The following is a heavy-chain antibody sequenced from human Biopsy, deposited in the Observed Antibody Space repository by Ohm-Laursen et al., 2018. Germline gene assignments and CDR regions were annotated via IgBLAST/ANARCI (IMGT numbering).Heavy chain of an antibody. Sequence: SVKVSYKASGGPSSNYAFSWVRQAPGQGLEWVGRIVPILGHLNYAQRFQGRVSITADKSTTYVYMELSRLTSGDTAVYYCAADADGYYTEFDYWGPGTLVTVSS. V-gene: IGHV1-69*04. D-gene: IGHD3-3*01. CDR1: GGPSSNYA. J-gene: IGHJ4*02. CDR3: AADADGYYTEFDY. CDR2: IVPILGHL.